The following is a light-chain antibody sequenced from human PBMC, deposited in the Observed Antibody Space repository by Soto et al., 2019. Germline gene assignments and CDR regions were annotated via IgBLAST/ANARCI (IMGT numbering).Light chain of an antibody. CDR2: GAS. J-gene: IGKJ5*01. Sequence: DIVLTQSPGTLSLSPGERATLSCRASQSVSSSYLAWYQQKPGQAPRLLIYGASSRATGIPDRFSGSGSGTDFTLTISRLEPEDFAVFYCQQYGTSEIIFGQGTRLENK. V-gene: IGKV3-20*01. CDR1: QSVSSSY. CDR3: QQYGTSEII.